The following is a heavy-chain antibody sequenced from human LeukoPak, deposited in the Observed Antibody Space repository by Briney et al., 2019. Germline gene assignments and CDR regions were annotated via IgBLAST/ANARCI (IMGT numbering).Heavy chain of an antibody. Sequence: ASVNVSCKASGYTFTSYGISWVRQAPGQGLEWMGWISAYNGNTNYAQKLQGRVTMTTDTSTSTAYMELRSLRSDDTAVYYCARDPGYYDSSGYYVPNDAFDIWGQGTMVTVSS. V-gene: IGHV1-18*01. D-gene: IGHD3-22*01. CDR1: GYTFTSYG. CDR3: ARDPGYYDSSGYYVPNDAFDI. CDR2: ISAYNGNT. J-gene: IGHJ3*02.